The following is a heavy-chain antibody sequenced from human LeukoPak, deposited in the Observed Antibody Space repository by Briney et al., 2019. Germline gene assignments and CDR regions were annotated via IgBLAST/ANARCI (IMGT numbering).Heavy chain of an antibody. D-gene: IGHD3-22*01. Sequence: GGSLRLTCAASGFTFSSCAMSWVRQAPGKGLEWVSAISGSGGSTYYADSVKGRFTISRDNSKNTLYLQMNSLRAEDTAVYYCANGHYYDSSGYMWDWGQGTLVTVSS. J-gene: IGHJ4*02. V-gene: IGHV3-23*01. CDR1: GFTFSSCA. CDR2: ISGSGGST. CDR3: ANGHYYDSSGYMWD.